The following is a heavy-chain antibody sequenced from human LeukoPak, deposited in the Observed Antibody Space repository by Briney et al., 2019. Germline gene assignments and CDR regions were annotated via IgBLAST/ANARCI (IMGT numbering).Heavy chain of an antibody. D-gene: IGHD5-18*01. V-gene: IGHV1-69*04. Sequence: SVKLSCKASGGTFSSYAISWVRQAPGQGLEWMGRIIPILGIANYAQKFQGRVTITADKSTSTAYMEVSSLRSEDTAVYYCARDRRAAMVTTRWYLDLWGRGTLVTVS. J-gene: IGHJ2*01. CDR3: ARDRRAAMVTTRWYLDL. CDR1: GGTFSSYA. CDR2: IIPILGIA.